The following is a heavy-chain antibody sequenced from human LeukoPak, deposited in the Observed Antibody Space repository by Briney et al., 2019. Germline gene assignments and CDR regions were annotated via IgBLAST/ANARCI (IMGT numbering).Heavy chain of an antibody. CDR3: ARHGVVATATQTNWFDP. J-gene: IGHJ5*02. CDR2: IDPSDSYT. CDR1: GYSFTSYW. Sequence: GESLKISCKGSGYSFTSYWISWVRQMPGKGLEWMGRIDPSDSYTNYSPSFQGHVTISADKSISTAYLQWGSLKASDTAMYYCARHGVVATATQTNWFDPWGQGTLVTVSS. D-gene: IGHD2-21*02. V-gene: IGHV5-10-1*01.